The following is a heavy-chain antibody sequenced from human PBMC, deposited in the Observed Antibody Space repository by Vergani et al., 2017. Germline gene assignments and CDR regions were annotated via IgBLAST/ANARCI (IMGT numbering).Heavy chain of an antibody. CDR1: GFTFSSYS. Sequence: VQLVESGGGLVQPGGSLRLSCAASGFTFSSYSMNWVRQAPGKGLEWVSYISSSSSTIYYADSVKGRFTISRDNAKNSLYLQMNSLRDEDTAVYYCARDDPYYYYYGMDVWGQGTTVTVSS. J-gene: IGHJ6*02. CDR2: ISSSSSTI. V-gene: IGHV3-48*02. CDR3: ARDDPYYYYYGMDV.